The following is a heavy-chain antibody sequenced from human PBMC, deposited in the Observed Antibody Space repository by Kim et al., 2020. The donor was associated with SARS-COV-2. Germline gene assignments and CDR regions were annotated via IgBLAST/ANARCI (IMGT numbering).Heavy chain of an antibody. CDR3: AGYCSGGSCAYYYYGMDV. Sequence: KGRFTISRDNAKNSLYLQMNSLRAEDTAVYYCAGYCSGGSCAYYYYGMDVWGQGTTVTVSS. D-gene: IGHD2-15*01. V-gene: IGHV3-11*06. J-gene: IGHJ6*02.